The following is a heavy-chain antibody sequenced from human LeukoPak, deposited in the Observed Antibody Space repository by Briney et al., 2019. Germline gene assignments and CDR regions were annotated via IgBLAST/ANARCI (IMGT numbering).Heavy chain of an antibody. CDR3: ARNSAAAGKEDYYGMDV. V-gene: IGHV1-2*02. CDR1: GYTFTAYY. CDR2: INPNSGAT. J-gene: IGHJ6*02. Sequence: ASVKVSCKASGYTFTAYYMHWARQAPGQGLEWMGWINPNSGATTYAQKFQGRVTMTRDTSISTAYMELSRLRSDDTAVYYCARNSAAAGKEDYYGMDVWGQGTTVTVSS. D-gene: IGHD6-13*01.